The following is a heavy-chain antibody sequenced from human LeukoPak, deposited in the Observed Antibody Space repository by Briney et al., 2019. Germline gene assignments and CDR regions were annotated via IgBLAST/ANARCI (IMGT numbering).Heavy chain of an antibody. CDR2: IDYSGGT. Sequence: SETLSLTCTVSGGSISSFSWSWIRQPPGRGLEWIGFIDYSGGTNYNPSLKSRVIISVDTSKNQFSLKLSSVTAADTAVYYCARHQLSFDYWGQGILVTVSS. V-gene: IGHV4-59*08. D-gene: IGHD1-1*01. CDR1: GGSISSFS. J-gene: IGHJ4*02. CDR3: ARHQLSFDY.